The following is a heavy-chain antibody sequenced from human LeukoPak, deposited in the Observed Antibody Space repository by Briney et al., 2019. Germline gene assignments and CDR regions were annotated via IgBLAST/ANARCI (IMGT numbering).Heavy chain of an antibody. CDR1: GFTFNDYT. D-gene: IGHD4-23*01. CDR3: AKGLTTVVGGYFDY. CDR2: ITGDCNYI. V-gene: IGHV3-21*01. J-gene: IGHJ4*02. Sequence: GGSLRLSCAASGFTFNDYTMTWVRQAPGKGLEWVSSITGDCNYIFYADSVKGRFTISRDNAQNSLYLQMNSLRAADTAVYYCAKGLTTVVGGYFDYWGQGTLVTVSS.